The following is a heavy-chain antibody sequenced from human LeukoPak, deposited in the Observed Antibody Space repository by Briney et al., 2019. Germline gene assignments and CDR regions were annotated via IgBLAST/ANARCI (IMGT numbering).Heavy chain of an antibody. D-gene: IGHD3-22*01. J-gene: IGHJ3*02. CDR2: ISYDGSNK. CDR3: ARDQYYYDSSGTPNAFDI. Sequence: GGSLRLSCAASGFTFSSYAMHWVRQAPGKGLEWVAVISYDGSNKYYADSVKGRFTISRDNSKNTLYLQMNSLRAEDTAVYYCARDQYYYDSSGTPNAFDIWGQGTMVTVSS. V-gene: IGHV3-30-3*01. CDR1: GFTFSSYA.